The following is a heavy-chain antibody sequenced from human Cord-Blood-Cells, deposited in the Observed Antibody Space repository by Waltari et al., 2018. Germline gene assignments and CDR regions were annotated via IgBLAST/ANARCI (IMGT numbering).Heavy chain of an antibody. CDR2: ISYDGSNK. D-gene: IGHD3-9*01. CDR3: ARGSRDWDDAFDI. Sequence: QVQLVEPGGGVVQPGWSLRLPCAASGCPFSSYALHWVRQAPGKGLEWVAVISYDGSNKYYADSVKGRFTISRDNSKNTLYLQMNSLRAEDTAVYYCARGSRDWDDAFDIWGQGTMVTDSS. CDR1: GCPFSSYA. V-gene: IGHV3-30*04. J-gene: IGHJ3*02.